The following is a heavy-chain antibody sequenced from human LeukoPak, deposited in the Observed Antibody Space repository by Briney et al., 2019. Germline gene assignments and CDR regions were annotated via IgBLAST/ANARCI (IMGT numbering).Heavy chain of an antibody. J-gene: IGHJ4*02. Sequence: SETLSLTCTVSGGSISSSSYYWGWIRQPPGKGLEWIGSIYYSGSTYYNPSLKSRVTISVDTSKNQFSLKLSSVTAADTAVYYCARGPSPSKYYFDYWGQGTLVTVSS. CDR2: IYYSGST. V-gene: IGHV4-39*07. CDR1: GGSISSSSYY. CDR3: ARGPSPSKYYFDY.